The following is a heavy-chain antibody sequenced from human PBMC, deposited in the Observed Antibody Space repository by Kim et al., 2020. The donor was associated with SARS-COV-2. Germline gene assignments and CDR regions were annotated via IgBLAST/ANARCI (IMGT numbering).Heavy chain of an antibody. CDR3: ARAQPFGSGSYYNWDY. Sequence: VKGRFTISRDNSKNTLYQQMNSRSAEDTAVYYWARAQPFGSGSYYNWDYWGQGTLVTVSS. J-gene: IGHJ4*02. D-gene: IGHD3-10*01. V-gene: IGHV3-30*07.